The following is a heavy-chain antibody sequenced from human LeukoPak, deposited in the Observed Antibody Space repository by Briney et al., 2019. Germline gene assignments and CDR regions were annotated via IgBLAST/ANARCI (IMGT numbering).Heavy chain of an antibody. CDR3: ARGHYGLDV. V-gene: IGHV4-59*02. CDR1: GDSVSSHY. J-gene: IGHJ6*02. Sequence: PSETLSLTCTVSGDSVSSHYWSWIRQPPGKGLEWIGYIYYSGSTNYNPSLECRVTISVDTSNNQISLKLTSVTTADTAVYYCARGHYGLDVWGQGTTVIVSS. CDR2: IYYSGST.